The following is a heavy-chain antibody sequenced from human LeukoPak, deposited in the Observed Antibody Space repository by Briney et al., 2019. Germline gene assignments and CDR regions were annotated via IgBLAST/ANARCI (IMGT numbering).Heavy chain of an antibody. CDR3: TKGRLRFHS. J-gene: IGHJ4*02. Sequence: GGSLRLSCAATGYALSTFGMSRVRQAPGKGLYWVSGLSHDGDTTYYADSVKGGFTISRDNSKNTLYLQMSNLKADDTAVYHCTKGRLRFHSWGQGNLVTVPS. D-gene: IGHD3-3*01. CDR2: LSHDGDTT. V-gene: IGHV3-23*01. CDR1: GYALSTFG.